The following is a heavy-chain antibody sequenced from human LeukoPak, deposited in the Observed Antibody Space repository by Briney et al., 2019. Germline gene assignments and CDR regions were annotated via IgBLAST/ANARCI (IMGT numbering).Heavy chain of an antibody. CDR2: IYYSGST. V-gene: IGHV4-59*01. CDR1: GGSISSYY. CDR3: ARVPSGITGTTGDY. Sequence: PSETLSVTCNVSGGSISSYYWSWIRQPPGKGLEWIGYIYYSGSTNYNPPLKSRVTISVDTSKNQFSLQLSSVTAADTAVYYCARVPSGITGTTGDYWGQGTLVTVSS. D-gene: IGHD1-7*01. J-gene: IGHJ4*02.